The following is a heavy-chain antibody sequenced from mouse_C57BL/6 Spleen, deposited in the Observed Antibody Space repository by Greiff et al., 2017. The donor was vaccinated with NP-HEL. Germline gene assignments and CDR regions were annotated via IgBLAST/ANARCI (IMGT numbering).Heavy chain of an antibody. Sequence: EVQVVESGPGMVKPSQSLSLTCTVTGYSITSGYDWHWIRHFPGNKLEWMGYISYSGSTNYNPSLKSRISITHDTSKNHFFLKLNSVTTEDTATYYCAREGSYFDYWGQGTTLTVSS. J-gene: IGHJ2*01. V-gene: IGHV3-1*01. CDR3: AREGSYFDY. CDR2: ISYSGST. CDR1: GYSITSGYD.